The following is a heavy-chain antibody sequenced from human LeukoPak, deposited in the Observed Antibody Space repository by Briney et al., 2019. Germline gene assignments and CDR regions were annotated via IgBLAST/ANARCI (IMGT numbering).Heavy chain of an antibody. CDR2: IIPIFGTA. CDR1: GGTFSSYA. Sequence: ASVKVSCKASGGTFSSYAISWVRQAPGQGLEWMGGIIPIFGTANYAQKFQGRVTITADKSTNTAYMELSSLRSEDTAVYYCANMYYGSGSDYYYYGMDVWGKGTTVTVSP. D-gene: IGHD3-10*01. V-gene: IGHV1-69*06. J-gene: IGHJ6*04. CDR3: ANMYYGSGSDYYYYGMDV.